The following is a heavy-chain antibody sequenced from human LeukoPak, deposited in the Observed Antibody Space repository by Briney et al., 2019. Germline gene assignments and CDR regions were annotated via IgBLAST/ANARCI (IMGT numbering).Heavy chain of an antibody. D-gene: IGHD3-3*01. Sequence: SVKLSCKASGATFSSYAISWVRHAPGQGLEWMGRIIPILGIANYAQKFQGRVTITAYKSTITAYMELSSLRSEDTSVYYCASSILEWFWFDPWGQGTLVTVSS. CDR2: IIPILGIA. CDR1: GATFSSYA. V-gene: IGHV1-69*04. CDR3: ASSILEWFWFDP. J-gene: IGHJ5*02.